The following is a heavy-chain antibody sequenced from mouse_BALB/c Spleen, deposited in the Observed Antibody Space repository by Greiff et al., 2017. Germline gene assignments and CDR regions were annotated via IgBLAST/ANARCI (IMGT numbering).Heavy chain of an antibody. D-gene: IGHD3-3*01. Sequence: EVKLVESGAELVKPGASVKLSCTASGFNFKDTYMHWVRQSPEQGLEWIGRIDPANGNTKYDPKLQGKDIITADTSSNTAYLQLSSLTSEDTAVYYCARILGLYFDDWGQDNTLTVSS. CDR2: IDPANGNT. CDR1: GFNFKDTY. CDR3: ARILGLYFDD. J-gene: IGHJ2*01. V-gene: IGHV14-3*02.